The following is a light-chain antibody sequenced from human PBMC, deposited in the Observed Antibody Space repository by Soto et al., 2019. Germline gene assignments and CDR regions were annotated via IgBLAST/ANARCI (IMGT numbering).Light chain of an antibody. CDR2: DNN. V-gene: IGLV1-51*01. CDR3: GSCDSSLTYV. J-gene: IGLJ1*01. CDR1: SSNIGNNF. Sequence: QSVLTQPPSVSAAPGQKVTISFSGSSSNIGNNFVTWYQQLPGTAPKLLIYDNNKRPSGIPDRFSGSQSGTSATLGITGLQTGDEAVYYCGSCDSSLTYVFGTGTKLTVL.